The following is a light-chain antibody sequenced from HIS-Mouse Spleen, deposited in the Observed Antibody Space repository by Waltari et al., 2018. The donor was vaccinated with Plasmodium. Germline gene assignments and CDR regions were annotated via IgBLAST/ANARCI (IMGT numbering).Light chain of an antibody. CDR2: EDS. CDR3: YSTDSSGNHGV. CDR1: ALPTKC. Sequence: SYELTPPPPVPVSPDKTPRTTCSPYALPTKCASWYQQKSGQAPVLVSYEDSKRPSGIPESFSGSSSGTMATLTISGAQVEDGADYYCYSTDSSGNHGVFGGGTKLTVL. J-gene: IGLJ3*02. V-gene: IGLV3-10*01.